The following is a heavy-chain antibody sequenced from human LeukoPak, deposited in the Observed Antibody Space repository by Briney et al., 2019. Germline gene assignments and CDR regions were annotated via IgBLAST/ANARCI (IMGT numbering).Heavy chain of an antibody. V-gene: IGHV4-34*01. CDR1: GGSFSNYY. J-gene: IGHJ4*02. D-gene: IGHD3-22*01. CDR3: ARLSSRRFPPTYSFDRRNYFDY. CDR2: INHSGTT. Sequence: SETLSLTCAVYGGSFSNYYWSWMRQAPGNGLEGIGEINHSGTTSYNPSLKSRVTMSVDTSKNQFSLKLSSVTAADTAVYYCARLSSRRFPPTYSFDRRNYFDYWGQGTLVTVTS.